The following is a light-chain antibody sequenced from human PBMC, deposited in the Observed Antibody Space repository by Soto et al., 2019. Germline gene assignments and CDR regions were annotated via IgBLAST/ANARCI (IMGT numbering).Light chain of an antibody. V-gene: IGKV3D-20*02. Sequence: EIVMTQSPATLSVSPGERATLSCRASQSVSSSHLAWYQQKPGHAPRLLIYDASTRATGIPARFSGSGSGTDFTLTISNLEPEDFAVYYCQQRSNWPTFGGGTKVDIK. CDR3: QQRSNWPT. CDR2: DAS. CDR1: QSVSSSH. J-gene: IGKJ4*01.